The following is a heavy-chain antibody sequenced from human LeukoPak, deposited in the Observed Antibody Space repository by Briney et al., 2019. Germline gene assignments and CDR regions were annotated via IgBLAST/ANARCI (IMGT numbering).Heavy chain of an antibody. V-gene: IGHV1-2*02. CDR1: GYSFTDYY. D-gene: IGHD3-3*01. Sequence: GASVKVSCKASGYSFTDYYIHWVRQAPGQGLEWMGWINPNTGGTNYAQKFQGRVTMTTDTSTTTASMELRSLRSDDPAVYYCARLECLGYRGGWLDPWGQGTLVIVSS. CDR2: INPNTGGT. CDR3: ARLECLGYRGGWLDP. J-gene: IGHJ5*02.